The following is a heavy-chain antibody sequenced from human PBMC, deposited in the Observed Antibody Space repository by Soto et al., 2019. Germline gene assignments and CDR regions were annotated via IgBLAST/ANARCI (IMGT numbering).Heavy chain of an antibody. J-gene: IGHJ5*02. CDR3: ARDRHTTEGNWFDP. CDR2: IYHSGST. V-gene: IGHV4-30-2*01. Sequence: SETLSLTCAVSGGSISSGGYSWSWIRQPPGKGLEWIGYIYHSGSTYYNPSLKSRVTISVDRSKNQFSLKLSSVTAADTAVYYCARDRHTTEGNWFDPWGQGTLVTVSS. CDR1: GGSISSGGYS. D-gene: IGHD4-17*01.